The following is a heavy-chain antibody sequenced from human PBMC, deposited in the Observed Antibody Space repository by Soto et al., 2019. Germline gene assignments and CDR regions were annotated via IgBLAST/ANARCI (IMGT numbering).Heavy chain of an antibody. D-gene: IGHD6-19*01. CDR2: ITTSSSYI. Sequence: EVQLVESGGGLVKPGASLRLSCAASGFTFSSYNMNWVRQAPGKGLEWVSSITTSSSYIYYADSVKGRFTISRDNAKNSLYLQINSLRAEDTAVYYCARVRGSAWYLDYWGQGTLVTVSS. V-gene: IGHV3-21*01. J-gene: IGHJ4*02. CDR3: ARVRGSAWYLDY. CDR1: GFTFSSYN.